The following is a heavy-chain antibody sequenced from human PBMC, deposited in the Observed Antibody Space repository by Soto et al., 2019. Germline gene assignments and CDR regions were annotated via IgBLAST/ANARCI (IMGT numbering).Heavy chain of an antibody. J-gene: IGHJ3*02. CDR3: ASGNYGPGPEGAFDI. D-gene: IGHD3-10*01. CDR1: GYTFTSYG. CDR2: ISAYNGNT. Sequence: XSGKVCCKASGYTFTSYGISWVRQAPGQGLEWMGWISAYNGNTNYAQKLQGRVTMTTDTSTSTAYMELRSLRSDDTAVYYCASGNYGPGPEGAFDISGQGTMVTVSS. V-gene: IGHV1-18*01.